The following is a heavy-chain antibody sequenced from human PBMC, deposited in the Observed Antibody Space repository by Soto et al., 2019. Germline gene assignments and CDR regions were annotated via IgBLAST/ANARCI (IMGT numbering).Heavy chain of an antibody. V-gene: IGHV4-39*01. CDR2: IYYSGST. J-gene: IGHJ5*02. CDR3: ARLRSRDGYKITWFDP. CDR1: GGSISSSSYY. D-gene: IGHD5-12*01. Sequence: QLQLQESGPGLVKPSETLSLTCTVSGGSISSSSYYWGWIRQPPGKGLEWIGSIYYSGSTYYNPSLKSRVTIPVDTSKNQFSLKLSSVPAADTAVYYCARLRSRDGYKITWFDPWGQGTLVTVSS.